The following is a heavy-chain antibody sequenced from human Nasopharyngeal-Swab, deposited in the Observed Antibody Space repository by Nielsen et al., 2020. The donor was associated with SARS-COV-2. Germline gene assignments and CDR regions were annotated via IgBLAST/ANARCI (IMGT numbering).Heavy chain of an antibody. CDR1: VGSFSGYY. V-gene: IGHV4-34*01. Sequence: SETLSLTCAVYVGSFSGYYWGWIRQPPGKGLEWIGSIYYSGSTYYNPSLKSRVTISVDTSKNQFSLKLSSVTAADTAVYYCARASSWYKVVDYWGQGTLVTVSS. CDR3: ARASSWYKVVDY. D-gene: IGHD6-13*01. J-gene: IGHJ4*02. CDR2: IYYSGST.